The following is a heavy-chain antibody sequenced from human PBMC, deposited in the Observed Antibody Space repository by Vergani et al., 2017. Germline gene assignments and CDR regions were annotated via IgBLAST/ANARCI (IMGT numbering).Heavy chain of an antibody. CDR2: ISYDGSNK. CDR3: ARSGWELLDSFFDY. V-gene: IGHV3-30-3*01. D-gene: IGHD1-26*01. J-gene: IGHJ4*02. CDR1: GFTFSTYA. Sequence: VQLLESGGSLKQPGGSVRLSCAASGFTFSTYAMHWVRQAPGKGLEWVAVISYDGSNKYYADSVKGRFTISRDNYKNTLYLQMNSLKAEDTAVYYCARSGWELLDSFFDYWGQGTLVTVSS.